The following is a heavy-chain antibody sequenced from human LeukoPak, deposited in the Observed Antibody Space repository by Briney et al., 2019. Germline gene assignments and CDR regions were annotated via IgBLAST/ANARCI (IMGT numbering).Heavy chain of an antibody. V-gene: IGHV4-38-2*01. J-gene: IGHJ4*02. CDR2: IYHSGST. Sequence: PSETLSLTCAVSGYSISSGYYWGWIRQPPGKGLEWIGSIYHSGSTYYNPSLKSRVTISVDTSKNQFSLKLSSVTAADTAVYYCARFRFGGGDYYFDYWGQGTLVTVSS. D-gene: IGHD3-16*01. CDR1: GYSISSGYY. CDR3: ARFRFGGGDYYFDY.